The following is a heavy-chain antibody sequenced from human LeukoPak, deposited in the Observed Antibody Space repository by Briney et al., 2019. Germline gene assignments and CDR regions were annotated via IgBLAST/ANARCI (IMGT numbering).Heavy chain of an antibody. V-gene: IGHV3-23*01. CDR3: AKEPLD. Sequence: GGSLRLSCAASGFAFSSYDMHWVRQATGKGLEWVSAISGDAGTTYYSDSVKGRFTISRDNSKNTLYLQMNSLRGEDTAVYYCAKEPLDWGQGTLVTVSS. J-gene: IGHJ4*02. CDR1: GFAFSSYD. CDR2: ISGDAGTT.